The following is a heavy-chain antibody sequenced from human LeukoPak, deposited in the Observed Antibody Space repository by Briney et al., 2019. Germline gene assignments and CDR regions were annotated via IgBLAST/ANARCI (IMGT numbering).Heavy chain of an antibody. CDR1: GGSISSSSYY. D-gene: IGHD2-2*01. V-gene: IGHV4-39*07. Sequence: SETLSLTCTVSGGSISSSSYYWGWIRQPPGKGLEWIGSIYYSGSTYYNPSLKSRVTISVDTSKNQFSLKLSSVTAADTAVYYCARVSYQEGVDYWGQGTLVTVSS. CDR2: IYYSGST. CDR3: ARVSYQEGVDY. J-gene: IGHJ4*02.